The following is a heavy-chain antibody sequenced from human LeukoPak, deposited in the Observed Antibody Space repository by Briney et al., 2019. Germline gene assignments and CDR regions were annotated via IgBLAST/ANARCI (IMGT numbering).Heavy chain of an antibody. D-gene: IGHD4-23*01. J-gene: IGHJ4*02. V-gene: IGHV3-9*01. CDR1: GFTFDDYA. CDR3: ARGDYGGLSDY. Sequence: GGSLRLSCAASGFTFDDYAMHWVRQAPGKGLEWVSGISWNSGSIGYADSVKGRFTISRDNAKNSLYLQMNSLRAEDTALYYCARGDYGGLSDYWGQGTLVTVSS. CDR2: ISWNSGSI.